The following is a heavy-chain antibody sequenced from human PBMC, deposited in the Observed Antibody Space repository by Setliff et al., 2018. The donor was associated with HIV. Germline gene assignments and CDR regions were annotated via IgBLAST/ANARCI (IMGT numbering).Heavy chain of an antibody. CDR2: ISSYTGKT. CDR3: AKDISASALYYYGMDV. D-gene: IGHD6-13*01. CDR1: GYSFSSHG. J-gene: IGHJ6*02. V-gene: IGHV1-18*01. Sequence: ASVKVSCKTSGYSFSSHGVSWVRQAPGQGLEWVGWISSYTGKTKYAQNVQGRDTLTTDTSTSTAYMELRSLRPDDTAVYYCAKDISASALYYYGMDVWGQGTTVTVSS.